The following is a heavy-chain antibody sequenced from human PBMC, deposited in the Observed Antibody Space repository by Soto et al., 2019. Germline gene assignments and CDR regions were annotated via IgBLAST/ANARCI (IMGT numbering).Heavy chain of an antibody. CDR2: ISIDGSRT. V-gene: IGHV3-64*04. CDR3: TTGLSNGYYNFDY. Sequence: PGGSLRLSCSGSGFIFSIYAIHWVRQAPGKGLEYVSFISIDGSRTDYAAPVKGRITISRDHSKDTLYLQMNSLKTEDTAVYYCTTGLSNGYYNFDYWGQGTPVTVSS. CDR1: GFIFSIYA. J-gene: IGHJ4*02. D-gene: IGHD3-22*01.